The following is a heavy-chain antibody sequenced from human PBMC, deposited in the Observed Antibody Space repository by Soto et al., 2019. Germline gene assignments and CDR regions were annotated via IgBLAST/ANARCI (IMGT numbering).Heavy chain of an antibody. D-gene: IGHD5-12*01. CDR3: ARKEAKIYYYYYMDV. CDR2: ISSSGSTI. CDR1: GFTFSDYY. Sequence: PGGSLRLSCAASGFTFSDYYMSWIRQAPGKGLEWVSYISSSGSTIYYADSVKGRFTISRDNAKNSLYLQMNSLRAEDTAVYYCARKEAKIYYYYYMDVWGKGTTVTVSS. J-gene: IGHJ6*03. V-gene: IGHV3-11*01.